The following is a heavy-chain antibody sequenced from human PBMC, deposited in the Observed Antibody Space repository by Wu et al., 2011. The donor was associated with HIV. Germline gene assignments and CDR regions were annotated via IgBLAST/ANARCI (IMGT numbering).Heavy chain of an antibody. CDR3: AREYMVRGTYYFYYMDV. CDR1: GDTFDSYA. CDR2: IIPIFGTP. V-gene: IGHV1-69*06. Sequence: EVKKPGSSVKISCKASGDTFDSYAISWVRQAPGQGLEWMGGIIPIFGTPNYAQKFQGRVTITADRSTSTAYVELSSLRSEDTAVYYCAREYMVRGTYYFYYMDVWGKGTTVTVSS. D-gene: IGHD3-10*01. J-gene: IGHJ6*03.